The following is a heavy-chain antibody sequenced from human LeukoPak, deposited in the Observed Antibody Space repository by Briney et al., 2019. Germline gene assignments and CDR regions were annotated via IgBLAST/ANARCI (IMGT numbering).Heavy chain of an antibody. CDR1: GFTFSSYS. Sequence: CAXXGFTFSSYSMNWVRQAPGKGLEWVSSISSSSSYIYYADSVKGRFTISRDNAKNSLYLQMNSLRAEDTAVYYCASIIRYYYDSSGFPSGWGQGTLVTVSS. D-gene: IGHD3-22*01. V-gene: IGHV3-21*01. CDR2: ISSSSSYI. J-gene: IGHJ4*02. CDR3: ASIIRYYYDSSGFPSG.